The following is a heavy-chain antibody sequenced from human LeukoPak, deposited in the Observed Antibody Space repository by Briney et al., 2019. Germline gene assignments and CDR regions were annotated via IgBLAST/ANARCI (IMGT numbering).Heavy chain of an antibody. J-gene: IGHJ4*02. Sequence: GGSLRLSYAASGFTFSSYAMSWVRHAPGKGLEWVSTISGSGGTTYYADSVKGRFSISRDNSKNTLYLRMNSLRAEDTAVYYCAAQKRGTSRPYYFDYWGQGTLLTVSS. V-gene: IGHV3-23*01. CDR1: GFTFSSYA. D-gene: IGHD3-16*02. CDR2: ISGSGGTT. CDR3: AAQKRGTSRPYYFDY.